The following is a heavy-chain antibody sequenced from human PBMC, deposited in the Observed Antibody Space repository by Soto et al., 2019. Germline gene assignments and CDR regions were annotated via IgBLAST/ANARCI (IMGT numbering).Heavy chain of an antibody. Sequence: PGGSLRLSCAASGFTFSNYWMHWVRQAPGKGLVWVSRINSDGTDTTYADSVKGRFTISRDNAKNTLYLQMNSLRAEDTAVYYCAKNVWGITIFGGMDVWGQGTTVTVSS. J-gene: IGHJ6*02. CDR2: INSDGTDT. V-gene: IGHV3-74*01. CDR1: GFTFSNYW. CDR3: AKNVWGITIFGGMDV. D-gene: IGHD3-9*01.